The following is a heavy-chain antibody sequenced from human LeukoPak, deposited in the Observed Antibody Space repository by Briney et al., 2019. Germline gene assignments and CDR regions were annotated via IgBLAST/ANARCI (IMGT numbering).Heavy chain of an antibody. Sequence: SETLSLTRAVYGESFSGYYWSWIRQPPGTGLEWIGDINHSGSTNYNPSLKSRVTISVDTSKTQFSLNLNSVTAADTAVYFCARGGGRDFDYWGQGTLITVSS. V-gene: IGHV4-34*01. D-gene: IGHD2-15*01. CDR1: GESFSGYY. CDR2: INHSGST. J-gene: IGHJ4*02. CDR3: ARGGGRDFDY.